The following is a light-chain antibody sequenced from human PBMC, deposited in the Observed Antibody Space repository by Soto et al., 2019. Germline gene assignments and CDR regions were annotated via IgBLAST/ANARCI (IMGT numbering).Light chain of an antibody. CDR3: QSYDSSLSGVV. J-gene: IGLJ2*01. CDR1: SSSIGAGYD. Sequence: QSVLTQPPSVSGAPGQSVTISCAGGSSSIGAGYDVHWYQQLPGTAPKLLIYGNFNRPSGVPDRFSGSKSGTSASLAITGLQAGDEADYYCQSYDSSLSGVVFGGGTKLTVL. CDR2: GNF. V-gene: IGLV1-40*01.